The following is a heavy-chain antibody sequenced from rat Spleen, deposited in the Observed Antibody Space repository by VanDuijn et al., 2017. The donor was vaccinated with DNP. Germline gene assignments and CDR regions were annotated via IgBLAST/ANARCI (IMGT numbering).Heavy chain of an antibody. CDR1: GFSFSDYG. V-gene: IGHV5-20*01. CDR2: ISYDGGST. CDR3: TTDRDYSGPFDY. J-gene: IGHJ2*01. Sequence: EVQLVESGGGLVQPGRSLKLSCAASGFSFSDYGMAWVRQTPTKGLEWVASISYDGGSTYYRDSVKGRFTISRDNAKSSLYLQMDSLRSEDTATYYCTTDRDYSGPFDYWGQGVMVTVSS. D-gene: IGHD1-1*01.